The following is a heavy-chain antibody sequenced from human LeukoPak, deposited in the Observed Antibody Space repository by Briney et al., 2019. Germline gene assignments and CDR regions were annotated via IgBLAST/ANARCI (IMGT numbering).Heavy chain of an antibody. CDR3: AKSGGQRILTGYSTFDY. D-gene: IGHD3-9*01. CDR2: ISGSGGST. J-gene: IGHJ4*02. V-gene: IGHV3-23*01. CDR1: GFTFSSYA. Sequence: GGFLRLSCAASGFTFSSYAMSWVRQAPGKGLEWVSAISGSGGSTYYADSVKGRFTISRDNSKNTLYLQMNSLRAEDTAVYYCAKSGGQRILTGYSTFDYWGQGTLVTVSS.